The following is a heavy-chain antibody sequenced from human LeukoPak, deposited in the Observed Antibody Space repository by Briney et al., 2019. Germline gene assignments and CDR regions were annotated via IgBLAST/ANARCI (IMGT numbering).Heavy chain of an antibody. J-gene: IGHJ4*02. V-gene: IGHV3-30*18. CDR1: GLTFSSYG. D-gene: IGHD3-10*01. CDR2: ISYDGSTK. Sequence: GGSLRLSCAASGLTFSSYGMHWVRQAPGKGLEWVAVISYDGSTKYYADSVKGRFTISRDNSKNTLYLQRNSLRAEDTALYYCAKRWAYGTGSYTSDFDYWGQGTLVTVSS. CDR3: AKRWAYGTGSYTSDFDY.